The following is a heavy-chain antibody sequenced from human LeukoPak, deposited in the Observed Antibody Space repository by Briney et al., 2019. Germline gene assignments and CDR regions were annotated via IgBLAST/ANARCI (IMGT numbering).Heavy chain of an antibody. D-gene: IGHD3-10*01. Sequence: GGSLRLSCAAFGFTLSNYGMHWVRQAPGKGLEWVAVIWYDGTNKQYVDSVKGRFTISRDNSENTLYLQMNSLRDEDTAVYYCARESSLTGAYFDWWGQGTLVTVSS. CDR3: ARESSLTGAYFDW. CDR1: GFTLSNYG. V-gene: IGHV3-33*01. CDR2: IWYDGTNK. J-gene: IGHJ4*02.